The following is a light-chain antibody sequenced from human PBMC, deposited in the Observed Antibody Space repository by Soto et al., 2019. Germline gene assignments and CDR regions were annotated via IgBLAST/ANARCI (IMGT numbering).Light chain of an antibody. CDR2: AAS. CDR3: QQYNNWIT. V-gene: IGKV3-15*01. Sequence: EIVMTQSPATLSMSPGERATLSCRASQSISINLAWYQQKPGQAPRLLIYAASNRATGVPARFSGSWSGTEFTLTISSLQSEDFAVYYCQQYNNWITFGQGTRLEIK. CDR1: QSISIN. J-gene: IGKJ5*01.